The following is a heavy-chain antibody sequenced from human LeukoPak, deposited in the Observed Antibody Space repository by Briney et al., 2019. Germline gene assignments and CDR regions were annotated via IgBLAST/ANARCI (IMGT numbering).Heavy chain of an antibody. CDR2: IKQDGSEK. V-gene: IGHV3-7*01. CDR3: ARDQGYDFWSGYYGENNDY. CDR1: GFTFSSYW. J-gene: IGHJ4*02. D-gene: IGHD3-3*01. Sequence: PGGSLRLSCAASGFTFSSYWMSWLRQAPGEGLEWVANIKQDGSEKYYVGPVKGRFTISRDNAKNSLYLQMNSLRAEDTAVYYCARDQGYDFWSGYYGENNDYWGQGTLVTVSS.